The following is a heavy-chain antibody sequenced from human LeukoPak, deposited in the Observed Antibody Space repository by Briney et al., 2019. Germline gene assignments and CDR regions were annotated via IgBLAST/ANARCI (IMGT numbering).Heavy chain of an antibody. J-gene: IGHJ4*02. CDR2: ISSFSGTI. V-gene: IGHV3-48*01. Sequence: PGGSLRLSCAASGLTFSSYSMNWVRQAPGKGLEWVAYISSFSGTIYYADSVKGRFTISRDNAKNSLYLQMNSLRAEDTAVYYCARGSGYSYGFTGRERTKSRLDYWGQGTLVTVSS. D-gene: IGHD5-18*01. CDR1: GLTFSSYS. CDR3: ARGSGYSYGFTGRERTKSRLDY.